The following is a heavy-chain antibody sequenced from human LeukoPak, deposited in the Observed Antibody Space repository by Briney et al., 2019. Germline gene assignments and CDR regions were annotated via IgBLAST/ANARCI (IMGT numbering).Heavy chain of an antibody. CDR2: ISSSGSTI. V-gene: IGHV3-11*04. J-gene: IGHJ5*02. Sequence: GGSLRLSCSASGFTFSYYYMSWIRQAPGKGLAWVSYISSSGSTIYYADSVKGRFTTSRDNAKNSLYLQMNSLRAEDTAVYYCARSAPDSSSWYVPNWFDPWGQGTLVTVSS. CDR1: GFTFSYYY. D-gene: IGHD6-13*01. CDR3: ARSAPDSSSWYVPNWFDP.